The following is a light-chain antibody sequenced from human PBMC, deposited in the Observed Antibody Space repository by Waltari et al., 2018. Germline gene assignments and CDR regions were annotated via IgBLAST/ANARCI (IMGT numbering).Light chain of an antibody. V-gene: IGLV3-19*01. CDR2: GKN. Sequence: SSELTQDPAVSVALGQTVRITCQGDSLRSYYASWYQQKPGQAPLLVIYGKNNRPSGIPYRFSGSSSGNTASLTITGAQAEDEADYYGNSRDSSGNHLVFGGGTKLTVL. CDR3: NSRDSSGNHLV. CDR1: SLRSYY. J-gene: IGLJ2*01.